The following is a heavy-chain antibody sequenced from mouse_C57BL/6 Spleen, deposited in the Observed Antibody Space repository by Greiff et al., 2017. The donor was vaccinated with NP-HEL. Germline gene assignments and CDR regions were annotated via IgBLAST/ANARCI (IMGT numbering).Heavy chain of an antibody. D-gene: IGHD4-1*01. Sequence: EVKLMESGGDLVKPGGSLKLSCAASGFTFSSYGMSWVRQTPDKRLEWVATISSGGSYTYYPDSVKGRFTISRDNAKNTLYLQMSSLKSEDTAMYYCARRAWDHAMDYWGQGTSVTVSS. CDR2: ISSGGSYT. V-gene: IGHV5-6*01. CDR1: GFTFSSYG. J-gene: IGHJ4*01. CDR3: ARRAWDHAMDY.